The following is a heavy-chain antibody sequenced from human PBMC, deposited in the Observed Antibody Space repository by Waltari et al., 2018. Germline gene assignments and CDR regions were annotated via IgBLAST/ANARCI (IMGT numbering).Heavy chain of an antibody. CDR2: IYYSGST. J-gene: IGHJ4*02. V-gene: IGHV4-30-4*08. CDR1: GGPITSGYSY. CDR3: ARDLALRYFDY. D-gene: IGHD4-17*01. Sequence: QVQLQESGPGLVKPSQTLSLTCPVSGGPITSGYSYCSWIRQPPGKGLEWIGYIYYSGSTYYNPSLKSRVTISVDTSKNQFSLKLSSVTAADTAVYYCARDLALRYFDYWGQGTLVTVSS.